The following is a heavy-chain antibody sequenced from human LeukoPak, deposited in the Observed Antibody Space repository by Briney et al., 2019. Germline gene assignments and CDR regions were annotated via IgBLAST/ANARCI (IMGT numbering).Heavy chain of an antibody. CDR1: GYTFTSYA. D-gene: IGHD2-15*01. CDR2: INAGNGNT. Sequence: ASVTVSCKASGYTFTSYAMHWVRQAPGQRLEWMGWINAGNGNTKYSQKFQGRVTITRDTSASTAYMELSSLRSEDTAVYYCARDRCSGGSCYPPGTYFDYWGQGTLVTVSS. J-gene: IGHJ4*02. V-gene: IGHV1-3*01. CDR3: ARDRCSGGSCYPPGTYFDY.